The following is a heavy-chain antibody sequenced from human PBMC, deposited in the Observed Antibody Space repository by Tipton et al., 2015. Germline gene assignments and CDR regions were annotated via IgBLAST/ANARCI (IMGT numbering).Heavy chain of an antibody. CDR3: ARDGGGDNWFDP. Sequence: QSGPEVKKPGSSVKVSCKASGGVFSSYVINWVRQAPGQGLEWMGGIIPMFGTRNFAQNFQGRITMTTDTSTSTAYMELRSLRSDDTAVYYCARDGGGDNWFDPWGQGTLVTVSS. J-gene: IGHJ5*02. CDR2: IIPMFGTR. V-gene: IGHV1-69*05. D-gene: IGHD3-16*01. CDR1: GGVFSSYV.